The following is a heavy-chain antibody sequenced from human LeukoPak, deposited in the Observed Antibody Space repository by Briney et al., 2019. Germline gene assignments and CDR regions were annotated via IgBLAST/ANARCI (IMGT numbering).Heavy chain of an antibody. J-gene: IGHJ3*02. CDR2: IIPIFGTA. V-gene: IGHV1-69*13. CDR1: GGTFSSYA. CDR3: GRVGGGITIFPLNAFDI. D-gene: IGHD3-3*01. Sequence: SVKVSCKASGGTFSSYAISWVRQAPGQGLEWMGGIIPIFGTAIYAQRFQGRVTITAGESTSTAYMELSSLRSEDTAVYYCGRVGGGITIFPLNAFDIWGQGTMVTVSS.